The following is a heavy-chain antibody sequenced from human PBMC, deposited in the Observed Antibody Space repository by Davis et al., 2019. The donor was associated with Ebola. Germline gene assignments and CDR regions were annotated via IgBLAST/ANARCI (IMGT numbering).Heavy chain of an antibody. CDR1: GFTFSSYS. Sequence: PGGSLRLSCAASGFTFSSYSMNWVRQAPGKGLEWVSYISSSSSTIYYADSVKGRFTISRDNAKNSLYLQMNSLRDEDTAVYYCARDQLVVVPAAMGPLDYWGQGTLVTVSS. CDR3: ARDQLVVVPAAMGPLDY. V-gene: IGHV3-48*02. D-gene: IGHD2-2*01. CDR2: ISSSSSTI. J-gene: IGHJ4*02.